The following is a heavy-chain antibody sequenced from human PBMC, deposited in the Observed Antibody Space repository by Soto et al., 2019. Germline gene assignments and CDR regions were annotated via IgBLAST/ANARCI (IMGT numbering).Heavy chain of an antibody. D-gene: IGHD3-10*01. CDR3: ARGIYGSGDYYFDY. CDR2: IYSGGST. Sequence: LRLSCAASGFTVSSNYMSWVRQAPGKGLEWVSVIYSGGSTYYADSVKGRFTISRDNSKNTLYLQMNSLRAEDTAVYYCARGIYGSGDYYFDYWGQGTLVTVSS. J-gene: IGHJ4*02. CDR1: GFTVSSNY. V-gene: IGHV3-53*01.